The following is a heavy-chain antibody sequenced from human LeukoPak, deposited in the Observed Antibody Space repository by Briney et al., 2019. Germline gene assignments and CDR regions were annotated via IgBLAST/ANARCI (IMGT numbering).Heavy chain of an antibody. J-gene: IGHJ4*02. Sequence: GGSLRLSCAASGFTFSSYSMNWVRQAPGKGLEWVSSIRSSSSYIYYADSVKGRFTISRDNAKNSLYLQMNSLRAEDTAVYYCARGLGGLYYFDYWGQGALVTVSS. CDR1: GFTFSSYS. D-gene: IGHD4-11*01. CDR3: ARGLGGLYYFDY. V-gene: IGHV3-21*01. CDR2: IRSSSSYI.